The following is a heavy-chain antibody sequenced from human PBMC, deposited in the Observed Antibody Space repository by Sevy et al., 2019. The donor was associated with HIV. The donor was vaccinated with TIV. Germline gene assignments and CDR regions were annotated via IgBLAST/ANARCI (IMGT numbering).Heavy chain of an antibody. CDR1: GGYISSNNYY. CDR2: IYYSGSA. Sequence: SETLSLTCTVSGGYISSNNYYWGWIRQPPGKGLEWIGSIYYSGSAYYNPSLKSRVTISVDTSKNQFSPKVSSVTAADTAVYYCARLTIFGVVTDNWFDPWGQGTLVTVSS. D-gene: IGHD3-3*01. CDR3: ARLTIFGVVTDNWFDP. J-gene: IGHJ5*02. V-gene: IGHV4-39*01.